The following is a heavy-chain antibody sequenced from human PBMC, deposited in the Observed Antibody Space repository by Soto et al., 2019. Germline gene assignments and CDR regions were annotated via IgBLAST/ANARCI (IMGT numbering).Heavy chain of an antibody. V-gene: IGHV1-8*01. CDR3: VSASEQLVPFENFDY. CDR2: LNPHSGNT. Sequence: QVQLVQSGAEVKKPGASVKVSCKTSGYTFTTHDINWVRQATGQGLEWMGWLNPHSGNTGYAQKFQGRVTMTRDTSISTAYMEMSSLNSEDSAVYYCVSASEQLVPFENFDYWGQGTLVTVSS. CDR1: GYTFTTHD. J-gene: IGHJ4*02. D-gene: IGHD6-6*01.